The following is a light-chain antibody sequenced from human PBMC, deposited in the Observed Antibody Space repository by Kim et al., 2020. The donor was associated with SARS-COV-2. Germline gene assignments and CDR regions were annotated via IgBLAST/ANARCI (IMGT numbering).Light chain of an antibody. Sequence: SPGGGATLSCRASQSGSGDYLGWYQQRPGQAPRLLVYGASTRATGIPDRFSGSGSGTDFTLTISRLEPEDFAVYFCQQYGTPPWTFGQGTKVDIK. J-gene: IGKJ1*01. V-gene: IGKV3-20*01. CDR2: GAS. CDR3: QQYGTPPWT. CDR1: QSGSGDY.